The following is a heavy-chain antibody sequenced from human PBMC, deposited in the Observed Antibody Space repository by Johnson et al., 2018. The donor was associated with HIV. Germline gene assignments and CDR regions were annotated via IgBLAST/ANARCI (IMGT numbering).Heavy chain of an antibody. CDR2: ISWNSGSI. Sequence: VQLVESGGGVVQPGRSLRLSCAASGFTFRSYAMHWVRQAPGKGLEWVSGISWNSGSIGYADSVKGRFTISRDNAKNSLYLQMNSLRAEDTAVYYCARDTYTHRTTVTESAFDIWGQGTMVTVSS. CDR3: ARDTYTHRTTVTESAFDI. CDR1: GFTFRSYA. J-gene: IGHJ3*02. D-gene: IGHD4-11*01. V-gene: IGHV3-9*01.